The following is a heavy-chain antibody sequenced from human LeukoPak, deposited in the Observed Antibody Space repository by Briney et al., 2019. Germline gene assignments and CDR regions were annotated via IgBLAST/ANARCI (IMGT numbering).Heavy chain of an antibody. CDR2: MYYSGST. CDR1: GGSISSSSYY. CDR3: ARYNYGHRYLDL. V-gene: IGHV4-39*01. J-gene: IGHJ2*01. D-gene: IGHD3-16*01. Sequence: SETLSLTWRVSGGSISSSSYYWGWIRQPPGKGLEWIGNMYYSGSTYYNPSLRSRATISVDASKNQFSLKLSSVTAADTAVYYCARYNYGHRYLDLWGRGTLVTVSS.